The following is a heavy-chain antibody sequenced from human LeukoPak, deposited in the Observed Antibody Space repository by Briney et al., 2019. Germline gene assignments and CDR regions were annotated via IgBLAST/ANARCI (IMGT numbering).Heavy chain of an antibody. D-gene: IGHD1-14*01. CDR3: ARDLSGIGKRFDY. CDR1: GYTFTSYY. J-gene: IGHJ4*02. CDR2: INPSGGRT. V-gene: IGHV1-46*01. Sequence: GASVKVSCKASGYTFTSYYMHWVRQAPGQGLEWMGIINPSGGRTTYAQKSQGRITMTRDTSTSTVYMELSSLRSEDTAVYYCARDLSGIGKRFDYSGQGTLVTVSS.